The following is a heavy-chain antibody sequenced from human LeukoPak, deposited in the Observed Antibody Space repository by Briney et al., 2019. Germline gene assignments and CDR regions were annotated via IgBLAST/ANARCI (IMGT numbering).Heavy chain of an antibody. CDR3: ARSVLGYYYYYMDL. CDR1: RSTFKTYD. CDR2: MNPKSGDT. J-gene: IGHJ6*03. V-gene: IGHV1-8*01. Sequence: ASVRVSCKASRSTFKTYDIIWVRQASGQGLEWMGWMNPKSGDTVSAETFQARVTMARNISMNTAYMELSNLKSEDTAIYYCARSVLGYYYYYMDLWGEGTTVTVSS. D-gene: IGHD2-8*02.